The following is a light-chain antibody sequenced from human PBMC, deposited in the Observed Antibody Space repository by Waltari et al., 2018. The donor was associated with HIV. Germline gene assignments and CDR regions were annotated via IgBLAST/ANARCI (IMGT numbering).Light chain of an antibody. V-gene: IGKV1-5*03. J-gene: IGKJ1*01. CDR2: RAS. CDR1: QSIATW. CDR3: QQYNTSSPWT. Sequence: DIQMTQSPSTLPACVGDRITITCRASQSIATWLAWDQQKPGKAPKLLIYRASSLETGVPSRFSGSGSGTEFTLTISSLQPEDFATYYCQQYNTSSPWTFGQGTKVDI.